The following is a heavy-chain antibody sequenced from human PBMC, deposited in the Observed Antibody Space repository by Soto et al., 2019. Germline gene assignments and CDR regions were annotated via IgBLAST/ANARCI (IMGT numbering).Heavy chain of an antibody. CDR1: GGTFSSYA. CDR2: VIPIFGTP. J-gene: IGHJ2*01. V-gene: IGHV1-69*01. D-gene: IGHD6-13*01. CDR3: ARGIGSSSEAWYFDL. Sequence: QVQLVQSGAEVKKPGSSVKVSGKASGGTFSSYAISWVRQAPGQGLEWMGGVIPIFGTPNYAQNFQDRVTITADESTSTAYMELSGLRSEGTAVYYCARGIGSSSEAWYFDLWGRGTLVSVSS.